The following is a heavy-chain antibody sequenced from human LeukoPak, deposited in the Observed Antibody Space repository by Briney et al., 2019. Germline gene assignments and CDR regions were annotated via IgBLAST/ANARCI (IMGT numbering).Heavy chain of an antibody. J-gene: IGHJ6*02. CDR1: GFAFSSYV. Sequence: GGSLRLSCAASGFAFSSYVMSWVRQAPGKGLEWVSSISNSGGSTYYADSVKGRFTISRGNSKNTLYLQMNSLRPEDTAVCYCARAGGRDYFYYYGVDVWGQGTTVTVSS. D-gene: IGHD3-10*01. V-gene: IGHV3-23*01. CDR2: ISNSGGST. CDR3: ARAGGRDYFYYYGVDV.